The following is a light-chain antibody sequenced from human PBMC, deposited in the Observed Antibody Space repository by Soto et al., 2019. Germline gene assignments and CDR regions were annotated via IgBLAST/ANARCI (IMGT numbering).Light chain of an antibody. Sequence: QLVLTQSPSASASLGASVKLTCTLSSGHSTYAIAWHQQQPEKGPRYLMKLDSDGSHSKGDGIPDRFSGSSSGAERYLTISSLQSEDEADYYCQTWATGPDWVFGGGPKLTVL. CDR2: LDSDGSH. CDR1: SGHSTYA. CDR3: QTWATGPDWV. J-gene: IGLJ3*02. V-gene: IGLV4-69*01.